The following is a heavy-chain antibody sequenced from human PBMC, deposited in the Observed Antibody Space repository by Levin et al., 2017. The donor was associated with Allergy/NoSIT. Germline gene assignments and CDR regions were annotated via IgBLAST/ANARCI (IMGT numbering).Heavy chain of an antibody. V-gene: IGHV4-34*01. CDR1: GGSFSDYY. Sequence: NTSETLSLTCAVYGGSFSDYYWSWIRQPPGKGLEWIGEINHSGSTNYNPSLKSRVTISVDTSKNQFSLKLSSVTAADTAVYYCARGPVLLPPLNWFDPWGQGTLVTVSS. J-gene: IGHJ5*02. D-gene: IGHD2-21*01. CDR3: ARGPVLLPPLNWFDP. CDR2: INHSGST.